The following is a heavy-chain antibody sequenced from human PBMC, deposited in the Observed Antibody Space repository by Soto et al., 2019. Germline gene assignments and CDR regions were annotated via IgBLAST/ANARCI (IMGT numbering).Heavy chain of an antibody. CDR2: IKPSGGST. D-gene: IGHD2-2*01. CDR3: ARDSTSLIHYYYYYGMDV. J-gene: IGHJ6*02. CDR1: AYTFTIYY. V-gene: IGHV1-46*01. Sequence: XSVNGSGEASAYTFTIYYMHRVRQAPGQGLEWMGIIKPSGGSTSYAQKFQGRVTMTRDTSTSTVYMELSSLRSEDTAVYYCARDSTSLIHYYYYYGMDVWGQGCTVTVSS.